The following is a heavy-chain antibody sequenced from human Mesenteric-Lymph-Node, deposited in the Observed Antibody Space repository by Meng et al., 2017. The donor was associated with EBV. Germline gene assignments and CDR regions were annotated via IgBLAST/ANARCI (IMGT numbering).Heavy chain of an antibody. J-gene: IGHJ4*02. CDR3: ARGSSSALYFFDY. CDR2: INADNGYT. D-gene: IGHD6-6*01. CDR1: GYIFTDYS. Sequence: QVQLVQSGAEVKKPGGSVKVSCMASGYIFTDYSIHWVRQAPGQRLEWMGWINADNGYTKYSKNFQGRVTITRDTSASTAYMELSSLRSEDTAVYYCARGSSSALYFFDYWGQGPLVTVSS. V-gene: IGHV1-3*01.